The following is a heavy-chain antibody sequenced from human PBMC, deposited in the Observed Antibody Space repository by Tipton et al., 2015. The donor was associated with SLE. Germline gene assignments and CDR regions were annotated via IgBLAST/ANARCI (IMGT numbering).Heavy chain of an antibody. J-gene: IGHJ6*02. V-gene: IGHV1-18*01. CDR3: AREVYSGSYYYYYGMDV. D-gene: IGHD3-10*01. Sequence: QLVQSGAEVKKPGASVKVSCKASGYTFTSYGISWVRQAPGQGLEWMGWISTYNGNTHYAQNLQGRVTMTTYTSTSTAYMELRSLRSDDTAVYYCAREVYSGSYYYYYGMDVWGQVTTVTISS. CDR2: ISTYNGNT. CDR1: GYTFTSYG.